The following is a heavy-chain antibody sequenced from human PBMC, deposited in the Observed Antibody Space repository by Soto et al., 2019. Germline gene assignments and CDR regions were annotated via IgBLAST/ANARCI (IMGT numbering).Heavy chain of an antibody. V-gene: IGHV4-39*01. D-gene: IGHD3-22*01. CDR1: GGSISSSSYY. CDR2: IYYSGST. Sequence: QLQLQESGPGLVKPSETLSLTCTVSGGSISSSSYYWGWIRQPPGKGLEWIGSIYYSGSTYYNPSLKSRVTISVDTSKNQFSLKLSSVTAADTAVYYCARHVPYYYDSSGYDYPDYWGQGTLVTVSS. J-gene: IGHJ4*02. CDR3: ARHVPYYYDSSGYDYPDY.